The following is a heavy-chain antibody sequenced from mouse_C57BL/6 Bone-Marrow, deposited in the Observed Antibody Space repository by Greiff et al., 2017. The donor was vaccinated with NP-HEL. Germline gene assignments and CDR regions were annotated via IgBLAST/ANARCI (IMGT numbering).Heavy chain of an antibody. CDR2: IDPSDSYT. J-gene: IGHJ2*01. Sequence: QVQLKEPGAELVKPGASVKLSCKASGYTFTSYWMQWVKQRPGQGLEWIGEIDPSDSYTNYNQKFKGKATLTVDTSSSTAYMQLSSLTSEDSAVYYCARSLFYYGLDYWGQGTTLTVSS. D-gene: IGHD2-1*01. V-gene: IGHV1-50*01. CDR3: ARSLFYYGLDY. CDR1: GYTFTSYW.